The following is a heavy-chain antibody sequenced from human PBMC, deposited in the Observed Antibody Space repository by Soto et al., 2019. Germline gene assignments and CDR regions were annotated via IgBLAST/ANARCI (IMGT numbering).Heavy chain of an antibody. CDR3: AKNQGVELVPLATVDWFDP. D-gene: IGHD1-26*01. CDR1: GFIFENFG. Sequence: GGSLRLSCAASGFIFENFGMSWVRQAPGKGLEWISSISGSGFKKYYADSVKGRFTISRDNSKSTVYLELNNLSAEDTAVYHCAKNQGVELVPLATVDWFDPWGQGSAVTVSS. V-gene: IGHV3-23*01. J-gene: IGHJ5*02. CDR2: ISGSGFKK.